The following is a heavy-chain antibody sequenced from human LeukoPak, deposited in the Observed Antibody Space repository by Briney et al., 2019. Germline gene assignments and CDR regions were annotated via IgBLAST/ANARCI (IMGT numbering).Heavy chain of an antibody. CDR2: IYYSGST. J-gene: IGHJ3*02. CDR1: GVSISSYY. CDR3: ARYMVRGVIITSGAFDI. Sequence: PSETLSLTCTVSGVSISSYYWSWIRQPPGKGLEWIGYIYYSGSTNYNPSLKSRVTISVDTSKNQFSLKLSSVTAADTAVYYCARYMVRGVIITSGAFDIWGQGTMVTVSS. D-gene: IGHD3-10*01. V-gene: IGHV4-59*08.